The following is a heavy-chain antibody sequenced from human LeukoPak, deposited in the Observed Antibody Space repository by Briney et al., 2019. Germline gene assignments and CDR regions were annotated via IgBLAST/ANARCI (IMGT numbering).Heavy chain of an antibody. D-gene: IGHD6-19*01. CDR3: ARRLGSSGWYFDY. V-gene: IGHV4-59*08. CDR2: IYYSGST. Sequence: SETLSLTCTVSGGSISSYYWGWIRQPPGKGLEWIGYIYYSGSTNYNPSLQSRVTISVDTSKNQFSLKLSSVTAADTAVYYCARRLGSSGWYFDYWGQGTLVTVSS. CDR1: GGSISSYY. J-gene: IGHJ4*02.